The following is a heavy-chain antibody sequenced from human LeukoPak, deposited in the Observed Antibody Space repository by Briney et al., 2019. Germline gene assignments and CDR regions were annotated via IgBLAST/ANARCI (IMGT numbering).Heavy chain of an antibody. V-gene: IGHV3-23*01. CDR3: ARDYADYVGYFFFDY. D-gene: IGHD4-17*01. CDR1: GFTFSNYA. Sequence: PGGSLRLSCAAPGFTFSNYAMGWVRQAPGKGLEWVSAIRGSGDSTYYADSVKGRFTISRDNSENALYLQMNSLRAEDTAVYYCARDYADYVGYFFFDYWGQGTLVTVSS. J-gene: IGHJ4*02. CDR2: IRGSGDST.